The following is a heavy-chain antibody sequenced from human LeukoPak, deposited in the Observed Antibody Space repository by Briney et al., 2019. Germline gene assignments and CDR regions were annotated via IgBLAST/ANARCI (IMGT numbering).Heavy chain of an antibody. CDR1: GFTFRSYD. V-gene: IGHV3-13*04. CDR2: IGSAGEI. CDR3: VRVDNSAYSD. J-gene: IGHJ4*02. Sequence: PGGSLRLSCAAPGFTFRSYDMHWVRQPTGNGLEWVSAIGSAGEIYYPGSVKGRFTISRDNAKNSLYLQMNSLRAGDTAVYYCVRVDNSAYSDWGQGTLVTVSS. D-gene: IGHD3-22*01.